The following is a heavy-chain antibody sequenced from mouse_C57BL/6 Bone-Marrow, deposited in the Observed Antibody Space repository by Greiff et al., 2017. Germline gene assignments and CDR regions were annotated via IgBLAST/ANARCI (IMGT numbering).Heavy chain of an antibody. V-gene: IGHV14-4*01. Sequence: EVKLQESGAELVRPGASVKLSCTASGFNIKDDYMHWVKQRPEQGLEWIGWIDPENGDTEYASKFQGKATITADTSSNTAYLQLSSLTSEDTAVYYCTIFYGSSFYYFDYWGQGTTLTVSS. CDR1: GFNIKDDY. D-gene: IGHD1-1*01. J-gene: IGHJ2*01. CDR3: TIFYGSSFYYFDY. CDR2: IDPENGDT.